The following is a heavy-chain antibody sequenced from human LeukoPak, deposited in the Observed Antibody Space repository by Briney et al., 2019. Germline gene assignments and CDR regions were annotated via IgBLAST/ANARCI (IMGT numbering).Heavy chain of an antibody. Sequence: SVKVSCKASGGTFSSYAISWVRQAPGQGLEWMGGIIPIFGTANYAQKFQGRVTITADESTSTAYMELSSLRSEDTAVYYCERDPSTVTTSDAFDIWGQGTMVTVSS. CDR3: ERDPSTVTTSDAFDI. D-gene: IGHD4-17*01. J-gene: IGHJ3*02. CDR1: GGTFSSYA. V-gene: IGHV1-69*13. CDR2: IIPIFGTA.